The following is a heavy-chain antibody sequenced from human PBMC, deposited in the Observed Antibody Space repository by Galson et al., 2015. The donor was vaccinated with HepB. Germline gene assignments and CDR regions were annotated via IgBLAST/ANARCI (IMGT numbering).Heavy chain of an antibody. D-gene: IGHD3-22*01. J-gene: IGHJ4*02. CDR1: GGSVTSSSYY. CDR2: IHSSGTT. V-gene: IGHV4-39*01. Sequence: SETLSLTCTVSGGSVTSSSYYRSWIRQSPGKGLEWIGSIHSSGTTFYNPSHKSRVTISGDASRMQFSLTLMSVTAADTATYFCARFLYYDSSAFYFDYWGQGALVTVSS. CDR3: ARFLYYDSSAFYFDY.